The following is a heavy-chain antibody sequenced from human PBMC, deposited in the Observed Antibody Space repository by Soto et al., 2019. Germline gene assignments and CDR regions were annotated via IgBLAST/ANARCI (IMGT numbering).Heavy chain of an antibody. D-gene: IGHD5-18*01. V-gene: IGHV3-11*01. CDR2: ITSSGSTT. Sequence: QVQLVESGGDLVKPGGSLRLSCAASGFTFSDYYMSWIRQAPGKGLEWVSSITSSGSTTYYPDSVKGRFTISRDNAKNSLYLQMNSLRAEDTAVYYCARERYGYGPYYFDYWGQGTLVSVSS. J-gene: IGHJ4*02. CDR3: ARERYGYGPYYFDY. CDR1: GFTFSDYY.